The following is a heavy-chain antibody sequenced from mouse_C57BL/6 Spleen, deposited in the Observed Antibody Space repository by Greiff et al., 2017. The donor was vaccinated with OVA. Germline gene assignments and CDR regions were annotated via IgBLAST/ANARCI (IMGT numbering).Heavy chain of an antibody. CDR2: INPYNGGT. Sequence: VQLKESGPVLVKPGASVKMSCKASGYTFTDYYMNWVKQSHGKSLEWIGVINPYNGGTSYNQKFKGKATLTVDKSSSTAYMELNSLTSEDSAVYYCARRGYYYGSKDYWGQGTTLTVSS. J-gene: IGHJ2*01. D-gene: IGHD1-1*01. V-gene: IGHV1-19*01. CDR3: ARRGYYYGSKDY. CDR1: GYTFTDYY.